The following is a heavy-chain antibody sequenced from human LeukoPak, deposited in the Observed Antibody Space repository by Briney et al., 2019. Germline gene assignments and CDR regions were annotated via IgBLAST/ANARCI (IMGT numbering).Heavy chain of an antibody. CDR2: ISGSGGST. D-gene: IGHD1-26*01. J-gene: IGHJ3*02. V-gene: IGHV3-23*01. CDR1: GFTFSSYA. Sequence: GGSLRLSCAASGFTFSSYAMSWVRQAPGKRLEWVSAISGSGGSTYYADSVKGRFTISRDNSKNTLYLQMNSLRAEDTAVYYCAKIYSGGSYPDAFDIWGQGTMVTVSS. CDR3: AKIYSGGSYPDAFDI.